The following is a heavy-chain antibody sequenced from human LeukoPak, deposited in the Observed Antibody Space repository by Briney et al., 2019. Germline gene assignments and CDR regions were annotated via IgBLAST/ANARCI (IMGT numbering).Heavy chain of an antibody. V-gene: IGHV4-39*07. D-gene: IGHD2-21*01. J-gene: IGHJ4*02. Sequence: PSETLSLTCTVSGGSISSSSYYWGWIRQPPGKGLEWIGSIYYSGSTYYNPSLKSRATISVDTFKNQFSLELSSVTAADTAVYYCARFAKSTSGCLLCHFDYWGQGSLVTVSS. CDR2: IYYSGST. CDR1: GGSISSSSYY. CDR3: ARFAKSTSGCLLCHFDY.